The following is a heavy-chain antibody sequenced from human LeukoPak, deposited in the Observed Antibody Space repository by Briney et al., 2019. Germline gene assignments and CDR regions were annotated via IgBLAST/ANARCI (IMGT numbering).Heavy chain of an antibody. CDR1: GYTFTDYY. J-gene: IGHJ6*03. Sequence: APVKISCKASGYTFTDYYIHWVQQAPGKGLEWMGRVDPEDGETVYAEEFQGRVTITADTSTDTAYMELSSLRSEDMAVYYCATDRIDYGSGRRCYMDVWGKGTSVTVSS. V-gene: IGHV1-69-2*01. D-gene: IGHD3-10*01. CDR2: VDPEDGET. CDR3: ATDRIDYGSGRRCYMDV.